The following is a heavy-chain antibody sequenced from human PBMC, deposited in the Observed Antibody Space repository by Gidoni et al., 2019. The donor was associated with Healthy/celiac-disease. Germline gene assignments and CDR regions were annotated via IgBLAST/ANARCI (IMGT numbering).Heavy chain of an antibody. CDR1: GFTFSSYS. CDR3: ARPVAGEWELLDY. Sequence: EVQLVESGGGLVKPGGSLRLSCAASGFTFSSYSMNWVRQAPGKGLEWVSSISSSSSYIYYADSVKGRFTISRDNAKNSLYLQMNSLRAEDTAVYYCARPVAGEWELLDYWGQGTLVTVSS. J-gene: IGHJ4*02. V-gene: IGHV3-21*01. D-gene: IGHD1-26*01. CDR2: ISSSSSYI.